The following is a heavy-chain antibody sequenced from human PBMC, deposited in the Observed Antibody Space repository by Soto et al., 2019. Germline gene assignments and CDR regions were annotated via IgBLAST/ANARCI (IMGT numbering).Heavy chain of an antibody. V-gene: IGHV4-34*01. CDR3: PRESHDILAGPPWVWYFDL. CDR2: INDRGSI. J-gene: IGHJ2*01. D-gene: IGHD3-9*01. Sequence: QVQLQQWGAGPLRPLETLSLTCGVSGGSFSGYYWAWIRQSPGKGLEWIGEINDRGSINYNPSLKSRVSISVDTSKNHYFLKLRSVTAADTAVYYCPRESHDILAGPPWVWYFDLWGRGTLVTVSS. CDR1: GGSFSGYY.